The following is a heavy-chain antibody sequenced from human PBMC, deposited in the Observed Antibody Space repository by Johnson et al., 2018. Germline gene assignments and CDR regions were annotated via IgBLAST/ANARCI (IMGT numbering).Heavy chain of an antibody. CDR2: IRGRADNYAT. Sequence: EVQLLESGGGLVQPGGSLKLSCAASGFSFSASTMYWVRQASGNGLEWVGLIRGRADNYATAYTASLKGRFTISRDDSKNSAYLHMNSLETEDTAVYDCTRHSPAPIYHYYMDVWGKGTTVTVSS. J-gene: IGHJ6*03. CDR3: TRHSPAPIYHYYMDV. CDR1: GFSFSAST. V-gene: IGHV3-73*01.